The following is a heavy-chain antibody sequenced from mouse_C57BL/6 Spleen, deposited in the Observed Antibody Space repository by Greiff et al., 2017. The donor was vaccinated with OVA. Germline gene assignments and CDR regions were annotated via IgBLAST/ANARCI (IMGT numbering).Heavy chain of an antibody. V-gene: IGHV1-50*01. CDR2: IDPSDSYT. CDR1: GYTFTSYW. D-gene: IGHD4-1*01. CDR3: ARKLTGTSGYCDV. J-gene: IGHJ1*03. Sequence: QVQLQQHGAELVKPGASVKLSCKASGYTFTSYWMQWVKQRPGQGLEWIGEIDPSDSYTNYNQKFKGKATLTVDTSSSTAYMQLSSLTSEDSAVYYCARKLTGTSGYCDVWGTGTTVTVSS.